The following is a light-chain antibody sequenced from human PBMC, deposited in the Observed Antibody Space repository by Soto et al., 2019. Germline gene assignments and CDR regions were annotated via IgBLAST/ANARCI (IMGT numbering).Light chain of an antibody. CDR2: LGS. J-gene: IGKJ4*01. CDR1: QSLLHSNGYNY. V-gene: IGKV2-28*01. CDR3: MQTLQTPLT. Sequence: DIVMTQSPLSLPVTPGEPASISCRSSQSLLHSNGYNYLDWYLQKPGQSPQLLIYLGSNRASGVPDRFSGGGSGTDFTLKSSRVEAEDVGVYYCMQTLQTPLTFGGGTKVEIK.